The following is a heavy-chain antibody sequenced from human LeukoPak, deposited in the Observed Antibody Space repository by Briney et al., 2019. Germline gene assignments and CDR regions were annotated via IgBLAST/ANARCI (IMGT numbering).Heavy chain of an antibody. CDR1: GGSVSSGSYY. J-gene: IGHJ3*02. D-gene: IGHD3-3*01. Sequence: PSETLSLTCTVSGGSVSSGSYYWSWIRQPPGKGLEWIGYIYYSGSTNYNPSLKSRVTISVDTSKNQFSLKLSSVTAPDTAVYYCASLEYDFWSGYPKSEAFDIWGQGTMVTVSS. CDR3: ASLEYDFWSGYPKSEAFDI. V-gene: IGHV4-61*01. CDR2: IYYSGST.